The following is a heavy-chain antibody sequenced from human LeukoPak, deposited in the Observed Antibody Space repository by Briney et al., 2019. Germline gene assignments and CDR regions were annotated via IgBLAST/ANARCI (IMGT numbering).Heavy chain of an antibody. Sequence: PSETLSLTCTVSGDSITSGDYSWTWIRQPPGKGLEWVAYMHYTGNTYYNSSLKSRLTISVDTSKNQFSLRLSFVTAADTAMYYCARHLSGSSWFDPWGQGTLVTASS. J-gene: IGHJ5*02. V-gene: IGHV4-30-4*08. D-gene: IGHD1-26*01. CDR1: GDSITSGDYS. CDR2: MHYTGNT. CDR3: ARHLSGSSWFDP.